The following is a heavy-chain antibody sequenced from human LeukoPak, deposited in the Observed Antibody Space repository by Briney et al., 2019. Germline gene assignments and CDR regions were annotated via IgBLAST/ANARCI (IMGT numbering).Heavy chain of an antibody. V-gene: IGHV1-69*13. CDR3: ARNYGMAASYSSGYDY. D-gene: IGHD6-19*01. Sequence: SVKVSCKASGGTFSSYAISWVRQAPGQGLEWMGGIIPIFGTANYAQKFQGRVTITADESTSTAYMELSSLRSEDTAVYYCARNYGMAASYSSGYDYWGQGTLVTVSS. CDR2: IIPIFGTA. CDR1: GGTFSSYA. J-gene: IGHJ4*02.